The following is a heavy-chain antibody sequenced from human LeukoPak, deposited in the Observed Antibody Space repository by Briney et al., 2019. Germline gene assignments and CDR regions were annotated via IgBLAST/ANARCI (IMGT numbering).Heavy chain of an antibody. CDR1: GYTFTSYG. CDR2: ISAYNGNT. V-gene: IGHV1-18*01. Sequence: ASVKVSCKASGYTFTSYGISWVRQAPGQGLEWMGWISAYNGNTNYAQKLQGRVTMTTDTSTSTAYMELSSLRSEDTAVYYCAREEGVKMSDAFDIWGQGTMVTVSS. CDR3: AREEGVKMSDAFDI. D-gene: IGHD3-10*01. J-gene: IGHJ3*02.